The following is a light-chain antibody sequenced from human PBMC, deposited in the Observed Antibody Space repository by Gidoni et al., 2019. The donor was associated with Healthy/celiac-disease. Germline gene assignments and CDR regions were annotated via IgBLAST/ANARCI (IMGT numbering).Light chain of an antibody. V-gene: IGKV3-20*01. Sequence: ELVLTLPPGTLSLSPGERATPSCRASQSASSSYLAWYQQKPGQAPRLLIYGASSRATGIPDRLSGSGSGTDFTLTISRLEPEDFAVYYCQQYGSSPPAFGQGTKLEIK. CDR1: QSASSSY. J-gene: IGKJ2*01. CDR2: GAS. CDR3: QQYGSSPPA.